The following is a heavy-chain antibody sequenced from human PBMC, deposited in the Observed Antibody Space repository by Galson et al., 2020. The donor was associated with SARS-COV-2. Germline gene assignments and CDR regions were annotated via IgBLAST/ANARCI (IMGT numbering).Heavy chain of an antibody. CDR1: GFTFSNYA. Sequence: TGGYLRLSCAASGFTFSNYAMTWVRQAPGKGLEWVSTISAGGGTTFYADSVKGRFTISRDNSMNTLFLRMSGLRADDTAVYYCARVATRMVVATLDNWGQGVLVTVSS. D-gene: IGHD5-12*01. V-gene: IGHV3-23*01. J-gene: IGHJ4*02. CDR2: ISAGGGTT. CDR3: ARVATRMVVATLDN.